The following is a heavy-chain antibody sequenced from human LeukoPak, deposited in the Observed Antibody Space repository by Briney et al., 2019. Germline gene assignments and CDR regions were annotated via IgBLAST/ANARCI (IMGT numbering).Heavy chain of an antibody. V-gene: IGHV4-34*01. CDR2: INHSGST. CDR3: ARGWVTSNWFDP. CDR1: GGSFSGYY. J-gene: IGHJ5*02. Sequence: PSETLSLTCAVYGGSFSGYYWSWIRQPPGKGLEWIGEINHSGSTNYNPSLKSRVTISVDTSKNQFSLKLSSVTAADTAVYYCARGWVTSNWFDPWGQGTLVTVSS. D-gene: IGHD4-23*01.